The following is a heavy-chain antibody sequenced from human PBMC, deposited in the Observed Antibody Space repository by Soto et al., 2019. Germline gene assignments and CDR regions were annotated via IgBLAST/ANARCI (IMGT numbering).Heavy chain of an antibody. CDR3: ATDRDTYVYLRACYLEY. CDR2: ISGYNADT. CDR1: GYPFTSFS. D-gene: IGHD3-10*02. V-gene: IGHV1-18*01. J-gene: IGHJ4*03. Sequence: ASVKVSCKTFGYPFTSFSISWVRQAPGQGLEWMGWISGYNADTRYAEHLQGRVTLTTDTSTNTAYLELENLKSDDTAVYYCATDRDTYVYLRACYLEYWRQGPLVTVSS.